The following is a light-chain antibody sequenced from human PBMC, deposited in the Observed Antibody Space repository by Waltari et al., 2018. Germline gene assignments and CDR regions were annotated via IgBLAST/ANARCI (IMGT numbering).Light chain of an antibody. V-gene: IGKV3-15*01. CDR2: GAS. Sequence: EIMMTQSPDTLSVYPGERATLSCRASQSVSSNLAWYQQKPGQAPRLLIYGASTRATGIPARFSGSGSGTEFTLTISSLQSEDFAVYYCQQYNNWPPKTFGQGTKVEIK. CDR1: QSVSSN. J-gene: IGKJ1*01. CDR3: QQYNNWPPKT.